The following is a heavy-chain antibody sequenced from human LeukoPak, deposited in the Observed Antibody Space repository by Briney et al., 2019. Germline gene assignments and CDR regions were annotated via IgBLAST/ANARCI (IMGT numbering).Heavy chain of an antibody. V-gene: IGHV3-15*01. D-gene: IGHD3-10*01. CDR2: IKSKTDGGTT. Sequence: GGSLRLSCAASGFTFSNAWMSWVRQAPGKGLEWVGRIKSKTDGGTTDYAAPVKGRYTISRDDSKNTLYLQMNSLKTEDTAVYYCTFYLLWFGELLSYWGQGTLVTVSS. CDR3: TFYLLWFGELLSY. J-gene: IGHJ4*02. CDR1: GFTFSNAW.